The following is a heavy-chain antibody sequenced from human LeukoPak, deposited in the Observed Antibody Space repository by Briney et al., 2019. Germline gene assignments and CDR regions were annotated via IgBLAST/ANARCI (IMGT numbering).Heavy chain of an antibody. CDR1: GFTFSSYS. D-gene: IGHD6-6*01. J-gene: IGHJ6*03. V-gene: IGHV3-21*04. Sequence: GGSLRLSCAASGFTFSSYSMNWVRQAPGKGLEWVSSISSSSSYIYYADSVKGRFTISRDNSKNTLYLQMNSLRAEDTAVYYCAKGEAARLDYYYYYMDVWGKGTTVTVSS. CDR2: ISSSSSYI. CDR3: AKGEAARLDYYYYYMDV.